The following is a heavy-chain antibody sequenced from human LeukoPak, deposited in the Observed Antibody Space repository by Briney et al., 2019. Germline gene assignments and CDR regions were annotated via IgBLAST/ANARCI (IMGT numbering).Heavy chain of an antibody. CDR1: GDSITSSDHY. Sequence: KPSETLSLTCTLSGDSITSSDHYWVWIRQSPGKGLEWIGSASQSGNTYYRSSLKSRVTVSIDTSKNEFSLILTSVTAADTAQYYCARHLYYSASAFWYIDLWGRGTLVIVSP. J-gene: IGHJ2*01. D-gene: IGHD3-10*01. CDR2: ASQSGNT. CDR3: ARHLYYSASAFWYIDL. V-gene: IGHV4-39*01.